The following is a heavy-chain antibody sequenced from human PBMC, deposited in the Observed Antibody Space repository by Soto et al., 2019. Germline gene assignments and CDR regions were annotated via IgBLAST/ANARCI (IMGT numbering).Heavy chain of an antibody. V-gene: IGHV1-69*13. D-gene: IGHD5-18*01. J-gene: IGHJ6*02. CDR2: IIPMFGTA. CDR1: GGTFSNYA. CDR3: AKGSTQLWLRPYYYYYGMDV. Sequence: SVKVSFKASGGTFSNYAISWLRHAPGQGLEWMGGIIPMFGTANYAQKFQGRVTITADESTSTAYMELSSLRSEDTAVYYCAKGSTQLWLRPYYYYYGMDVWGQGTTVTAP.